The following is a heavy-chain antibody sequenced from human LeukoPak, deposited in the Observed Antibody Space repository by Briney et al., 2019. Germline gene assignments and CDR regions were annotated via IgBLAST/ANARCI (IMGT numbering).Heavy chain of an antibody. CDR2: IYYSGST. V-gene: IGHV4-59*01. Sequence: SETLSLTCTVSGGSISSYYWSWIRQPPGKGLEWIGYIYYSGSTNYNPSLKSRVTISVDTSKNQFSLKLSSVTAADTAVYYCAREGSGSYLGYYYYMDVWGKGTRSPSP. J-gene: IGHJ6*03. CDR3: AREGSGSYLGYYYYMDV. CDR1: GGSISSYY. D-gene: IGHD3-10*01.